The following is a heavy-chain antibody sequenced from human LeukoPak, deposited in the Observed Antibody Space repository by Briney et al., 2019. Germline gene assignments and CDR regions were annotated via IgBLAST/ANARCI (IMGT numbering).Heavy chain of an antibody. J-gene: IGHJ4*02. Sequence: PGGSLRLSCAASGFTFSSYAMSWVRQAPGKGLEWVSAISGSGGSTYYADSVKGRFTNSRDNSKNTLYLQMNSLRAEDTAVYYCASIPGYSSSWTIDYWGQGTLVTVSS. V-gene: IGHV3-23*01. CDR2: ISGSGGST. D-gene: IGHD6-13*01. CDR1: GFTFSSYA. CDR3: ASIPGYSSSWTIDY.